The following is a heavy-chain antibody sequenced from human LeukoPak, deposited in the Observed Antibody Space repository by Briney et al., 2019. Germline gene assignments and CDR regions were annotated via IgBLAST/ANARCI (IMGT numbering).Heavy chain of an antibody. V-gene: IGHV3-33*01. D-gene: IGHD3-22*01. CDR2: IWYDGSNK. Sequence: GRSLRLSCAASGFTFSSYGMHWVRQAPGKGLEWVAVIWYDGSNKYYADSVKGRFTISRDNSKNTLYLQMNSLRAEDTAVYYCTRDLSAYYYDSSGSGYWGQGTLVTVSS. J-gene: IGHJ4*02. CDR1: GFTFSSYG. CDR3: TRDLSAYYYDSSGSGY.